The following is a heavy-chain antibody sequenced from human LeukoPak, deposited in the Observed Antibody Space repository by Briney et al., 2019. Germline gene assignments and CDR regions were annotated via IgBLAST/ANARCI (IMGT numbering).Heavy chain of an antibody. Sequence: KSSETLSLTCAVYGGSFSGYYWSWIRQPPGKGLEWIGEINHSGSTNYNPSLKSRVTISVDTSKNQFSLKLSPVTAADTAVYYCARGSGSWWANWFDPWGQGTLVTVSS. V-gene: IGHV4-34*01. J-gene: IGHJ5*02. CDR2: INHSGST. D-gene: IGHD6-13*01. CDR3: ARGSGSWWANWFDP. CDR1: GGSFSGYY.